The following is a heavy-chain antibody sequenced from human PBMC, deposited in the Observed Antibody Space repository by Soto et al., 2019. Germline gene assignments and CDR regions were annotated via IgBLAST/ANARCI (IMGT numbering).Heavy chain of an antibody. CDR3: AAEVGFGPLFDY. D-gene: IGHD3-3*01. J-gene: IGHJ4*02. V-gene: IGHV4-59*06. Sequence: SETLSLTCTVSRVSISDYFWSWIRQPPGKGLEWIGYIYYNGSTNYNPSLKSRVTISVDTSKNQFSLKLNSVTAADTAVYYCAAEVGFGPLFDYWGQGTLGTVSS. CDR1: RVSISDYF. CDR2: IYYNGST.